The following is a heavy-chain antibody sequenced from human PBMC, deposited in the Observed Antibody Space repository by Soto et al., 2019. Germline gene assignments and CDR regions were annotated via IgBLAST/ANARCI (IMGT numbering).Heavy chain of an antibody. J-gene: IGHJ4*02. D-gene: IGHD1-7*01. Sequence: ASVKVSCKASGYTFTSYGISWVRQAPGQGLEWMGWISANNGGTNYAQKFQGRVTMTRDTSISTAYMELSRLRSDDTAVYYCARDNLNYNYDYWGQGTLVTVSS. CDR3: ARDNLNYNYDY. V-gene: IGHV1-2*02. CDR2: ISANNGGT. CDR1: GYTFTSYG.